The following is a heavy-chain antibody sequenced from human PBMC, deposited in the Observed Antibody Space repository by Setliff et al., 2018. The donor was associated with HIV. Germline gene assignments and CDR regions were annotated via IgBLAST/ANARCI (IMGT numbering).Heavy chain of an antibody. Sequence: LSLTCTVSGGSISSSNYYWGWIRQPPGRGPEWIGSIYYSGNAYYNPSLKSRVTISVDTSENQFSLKLSSVTAADTAVYYCATRNTLRYFEWLNYYYYYMDVWGKGTTVTVSS. CDR3: ATRNTLRYFEWLNYYYYYMDV. V-gene: IGHV4-39*01. CDR1: GGSISSSNYY. J-gene: IGHJ6*03. D-gene: IGHD3-9*01. CDR2: IYYSGNA.